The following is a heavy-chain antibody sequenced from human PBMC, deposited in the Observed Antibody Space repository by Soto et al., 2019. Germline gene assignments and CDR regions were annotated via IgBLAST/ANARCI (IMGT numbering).Heavy chain of an antibody. CDR1: GGYISSGGYY. V-gene: IGHV4-31*02. Sequence: QVQLQESGPGLVKPSQTLSLTWTVSGGYISSGGYYWSWIRQHPGKGLEWIGYIYYSGSTYYNPSLKSRVTISVDTSKNQFSLKLSSVTAADTAVYYCATYGSGTYKPTTFDYWGQGTLVTVSS. CDR2: IYYSGST. J-gene: IGHJ4*02. D-gene: IGHD3-10*01. CDR3: ATYGSGTYKPTTFDY.